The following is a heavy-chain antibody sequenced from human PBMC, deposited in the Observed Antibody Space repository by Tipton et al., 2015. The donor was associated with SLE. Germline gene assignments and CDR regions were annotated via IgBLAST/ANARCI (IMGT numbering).Heavy chain of an antibody. CDR2: ISGNGEYT. CDR3: ARDRWLLQGIDY. J-gene: IGHJ4*02. D-gene: IGHD3-22*01. Sequence: SLRLSCAASGFNFRNYAMSWVRQPAGKGLEWVSGISGNGEYTFYSDSVKGRFTISRDNSKSTVYLQMNSLRAEDTALYYCARDRWLLQGIDYWGQGTLVTVSS. V-gene: IGHV3-23*01. CDR1: GFNFRNYA.